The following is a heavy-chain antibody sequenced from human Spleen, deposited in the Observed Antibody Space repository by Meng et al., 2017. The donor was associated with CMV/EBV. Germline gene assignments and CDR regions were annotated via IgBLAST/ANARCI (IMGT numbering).Heavy chain of an antibody. CDR3: ARGKVGTSYSREIRLAVYYFYAMDV. CDR2: INPILGIP. J-gene: IGHJ6*02. V-gene: IGHV1-69*10. Sequence: SVKVSCKASGDTFTTHAISWVRQAPGQGLEWMGVINPILGIPNYAQNFQGRVTIIADKSTSTAYMELNSLRSEDTAVYYCARGKVGTSYSREIRLAVYYFYAMDVWGQGTTVTVSS. D-gene: IGHD2-21*01. CDR1: GDTFTTHA.